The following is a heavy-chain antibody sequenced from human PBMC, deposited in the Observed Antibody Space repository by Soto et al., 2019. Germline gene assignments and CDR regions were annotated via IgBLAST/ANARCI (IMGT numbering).Heavy chain of an antibody. J-gene: IGHJ4*01. CDR2: IYYSGST. V-gene: IGHV4-39*01. CDR3: ARRSGS. Sequence: SATLSLTCTVSGGSISSSSYYWGWIRQPPGRGLEWIGSIYYSGSTYYNPSLRSRVTISVDTSKNQFSLKLSSVTAADTAVYYCARRSGSWGKGTLVTVSS. CDR1: GGSISSSSYY.